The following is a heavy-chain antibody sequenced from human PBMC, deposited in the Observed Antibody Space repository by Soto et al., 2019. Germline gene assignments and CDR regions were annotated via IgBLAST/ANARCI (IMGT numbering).Heavy chain of an antibody. D-gene: IGHD2-2*01. Sequence: PSETLSLTCTVSGGSIGSGGDYWSWIRQHPGKGLEWIGYIYYSGSTYYNPSLKSRVTISVDTSKNQFSLKLSSVTAADTAVYYCARDSADCSSTSCYGFDPWGQGTLVTVSS. V-gene: IGHV4-31*03. J-gene: IGHJ5*02. CDR1: GGSIGSGGDY. CDR3: ARDSADCSSTSCYGFDP. CDR2: IYYSGST.